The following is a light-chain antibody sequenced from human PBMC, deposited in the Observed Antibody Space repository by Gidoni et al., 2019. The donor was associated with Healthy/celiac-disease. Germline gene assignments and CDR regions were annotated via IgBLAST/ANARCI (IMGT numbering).Light chain of an antibody. V-gene: IGKV4-1*01. J-gene: IGKJ2*01. CDR1: QSVLYSSNNKNY. CDR3: QQYYSTPRT. CDR2: WAS. Sequence: DIVMTQSPDSLAVSLGERATINCKSSQSVLYSSNNKNYLAWYQQKPGQPPKLLIYWASTRESGVPDRFSGSGSGTDFTLNISRLQAEDVAVYYCQQYYSTPRTFGQGTKLEIK.